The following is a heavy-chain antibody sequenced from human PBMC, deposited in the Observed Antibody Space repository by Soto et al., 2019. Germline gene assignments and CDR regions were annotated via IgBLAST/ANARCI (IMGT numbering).Heavy chain of an antibody. D-gene: IGHD5-12*01. CDR1: GGTFISYA. Sequence: QVQLVQSGGEVTKPGSSVQVSCKASGGTFISYAISWVRQAPGQGLEWMGGIIPIFGTANYAQQFQGRVTIPADESTSTACMELSSLRSEDTAVYYCARDQPGYPRYYYGMDVWGQGTTVTVSS. CDR2: IIPIFGTA. V-gene: IGHV1-69*01. CDR3: ARDQPGYPRYYYGMDV. J-gene: IGHJ6*02.